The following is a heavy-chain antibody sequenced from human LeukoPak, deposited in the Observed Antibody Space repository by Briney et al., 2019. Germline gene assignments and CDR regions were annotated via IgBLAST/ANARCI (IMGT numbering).Heavy chain of an antibody. CDR2: IKQDGSEK. CDR3: ARSRGLDY. D-gene: IGHD3-16*01. V-gene: IGHV3-7*04. J-gene: IGHJ4*02. CDR1: GFTLSTYW. Sequence: PGGSLRLSCAASGFTLSTYWMTWVRQAPGKGLEWVANIKQDGSEKYYVDSVKGRFTISRDNAKNSLYLQMNSLRDEHTDIYYCARSRGLDYWGQGTLVTVSS.